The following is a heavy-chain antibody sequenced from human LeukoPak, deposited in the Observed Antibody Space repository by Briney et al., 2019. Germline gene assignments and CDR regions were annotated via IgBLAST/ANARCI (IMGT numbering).Heavy chain of an antibody. Sequence: ASVKVSCKASGYTFTSYAMHWVRQAPGQRLEWMGWINAGNGNTKYSQKFQGRVTITRDTSASTAYMELSSLRSEDTAVYYCARVPYYYDSSGYSFDYWGQGTLVTVSS. CDR3: ARVPYYYDSSGYSFDY. V-gene: IGHV1-3*01. CDR2: INAGNGNT. D-gene: IGHD3-22*01. J-gene: IGHJ4*02. CDR1: GYTFTSYA.